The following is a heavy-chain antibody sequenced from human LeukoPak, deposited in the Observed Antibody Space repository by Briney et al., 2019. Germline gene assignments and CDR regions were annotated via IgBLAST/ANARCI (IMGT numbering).Heavy chain of an antibody. V-gene: IGHV1-69*13. CDR3: ARVYSWNDYWFDP. J-gene: IGHJ5*02. Sequence: ASVKVSCKASGGTFSSYAISWVRQAPGQGLEWMGGIIPIFGTANYAQKFQGRVTITADESTSTAYMELSSLRSEDTAVYYCARVYSWNDYWFDPWGQGTLVTVSS. D-gene: IGHD1-20*01. CDR1: GGTFSSYA. CDR2: IIPIFGTA.